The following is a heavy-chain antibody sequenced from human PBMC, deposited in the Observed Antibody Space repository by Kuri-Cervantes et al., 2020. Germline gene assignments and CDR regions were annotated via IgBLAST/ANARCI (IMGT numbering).Heavy chain of an antibody. CDR3: ARRIGYTGYFGP. CDR2: ISAYNGNT. J-gene: IGHJ5*02. Sequence: ASVKVSCKASGYTFTSYGISWVRQAPGQGLEWMGWISAYNGNTNYTQKLHGRVTMTTDTSTSTAYMELRSLRSDDTAVYYVARRIGYTGYFGPWGQGTLVTVSS. D-gene: IGHD5-12*01. CDR1: GYTFTSYG. V-gene: IGHV1-18*01.